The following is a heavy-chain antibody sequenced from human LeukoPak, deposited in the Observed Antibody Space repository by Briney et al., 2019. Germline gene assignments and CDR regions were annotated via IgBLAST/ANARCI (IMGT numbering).Heavy chain of an antibody. D-gene: IGHD3-9*01. J-gene: IGHJ4*02. CDR2: ISYDGSNK. V-gene: IGHV3-30*04. Sequence: GGSLTLSCAASGFTFSSYAMHWVRQAPGKGLEWVAVISYDGSNKYYADSVKGRFTISRDNSKNTLYLQMNSLRAEDTAVYYCAREYYDILTGSYYFDYWGQGTLVTVSS. CDR3: AREYYDILTGSYYFDY. CDR1: GFTFSSYA.